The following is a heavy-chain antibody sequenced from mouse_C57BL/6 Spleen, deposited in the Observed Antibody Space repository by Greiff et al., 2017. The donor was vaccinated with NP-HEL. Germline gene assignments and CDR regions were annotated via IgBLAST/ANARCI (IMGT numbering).Heavy chain of an antibody. J-gene: IGHJ2*01. Sequence: EVKVVESGEGLVKPGGSLKLSCAASGFTFSSYAMSWVRQTPEKRLEWVAYISSGGDYIYYADTVKGRFTISRDNARNTLYLQMSSLKSEDTAMYYCTRGGYGNSYYFDYWGQGTTLTVSS. V-gene: IGHV5-9-1*02. CDR3: TRGGYGNSYYFDY. CDR2: ISSGGDYI. CDR1: GFTFSSYA. D-gene: IGHD2-10*02.